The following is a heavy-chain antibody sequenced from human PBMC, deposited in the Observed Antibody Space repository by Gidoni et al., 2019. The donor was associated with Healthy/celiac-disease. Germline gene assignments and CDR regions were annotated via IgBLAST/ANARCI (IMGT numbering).Heavy chain of an antibody. CDR3: ARDQNVGRYYYYYGMDV. J-gene: IGHJ6*02. V-gene: IGHV3-66*01. D-gene: IGHD3-10*01. CDR1: GFPVNSDY. Sequence: EVQLVESGGGLVQPVGSLRLSCSSSGFPVNSDYMSWVRQAPGKGVEWVSVIYSGGSTYYADSVKGRFTICRDNSKNTLDLQMNSMRAEDTAVYYCARDQNVGRYYYYYGMDVWGQGTTVTVSS. CDR2: IYSGGST.